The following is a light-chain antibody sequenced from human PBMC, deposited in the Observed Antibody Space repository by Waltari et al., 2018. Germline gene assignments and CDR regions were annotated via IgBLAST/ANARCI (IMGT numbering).Light chain of an antibody. CDR2: GAS. V-gene: IGKV3-20*01. CDR1: QSLTKRY. CDR3: QQYGSSVLYT. Sequence: EVVLTQSPDTLSLSPGARATLSCRASQSLTKRYLAWYQQKPGRAPRPLIYGASSRAAGIPDRFSGSGSGTDFTLTISRLEPEDFAVYYCQQYGSSVLYTFGQGTKLEIK. J-gene: IGKJ2*01.